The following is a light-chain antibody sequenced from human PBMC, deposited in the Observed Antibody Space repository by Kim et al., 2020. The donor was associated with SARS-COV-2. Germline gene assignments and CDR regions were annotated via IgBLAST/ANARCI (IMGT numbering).Light chain of an antibody. J-gene: IGKJ2*01. CDR1: QSVGNR. CDR2: GAS. Sequence: VAPGERATLSCRASQSVGNRVAWFQQKLGQAPRLLIYGASTRAADVPPRFSGSGSETEFTLTITSLRSEDFAVYFCQHYDNWPPYTFGQGTKLEI. V-gene: IGKV3-15*01. CDR3: QHYDNWPPYT.